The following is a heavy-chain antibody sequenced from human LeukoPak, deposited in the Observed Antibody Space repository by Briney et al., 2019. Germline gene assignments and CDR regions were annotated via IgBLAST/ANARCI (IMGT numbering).Heavy chain of an antibody. CDR2: INPSGGST. D-gene: IGHD2-2*01. Sequence: ASVKVSCKASGYTFTSYYMHWVRQAPGQGLEWMGIINPSGGSTSYAQKFQGRVTMTRDTSTSTVYMELSSLRSEDTAVYCCAREYIVVVPAAIRWFDPWGQGTLVTVSS. CDR3: AREYIVVVPAAIRWFDP. J-gene: IGHJ5*02. CDR1: GYTFTSYY. V-gene: IGHV1-46*01.